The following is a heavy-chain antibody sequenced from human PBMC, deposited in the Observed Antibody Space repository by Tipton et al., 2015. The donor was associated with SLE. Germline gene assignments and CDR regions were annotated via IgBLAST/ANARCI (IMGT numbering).Heavy chain of an antibody. D-gene: IGHD3-10*01. CDR2: IRAYNGNT. CDR1: GYTFTTYG. Sequence: QVQLVQSGPEVKKPGSSVKVSCKASGYTFTTYGISWVRQAPGQGLEWMGWIRAYNGNTNYAQKLQGRITMTTDTSTSTAYMELRSLRSDDTAVYYCARLGGFGESSVDYYYYMDVWGKGTTVTVSS. J-gene: IGHJ6*03. CDR3: ARLGGFGESSVDYYYYMDV. V-gene: IGHV1-18*04.